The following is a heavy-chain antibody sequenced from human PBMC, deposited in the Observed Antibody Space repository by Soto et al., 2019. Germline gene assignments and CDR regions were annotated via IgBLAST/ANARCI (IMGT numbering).Heavy chain of an antibody. J-gene: IGHJ4*02. CDR2: ISGSGGST. Sequence: GGSLRLSCAASGFTFSSYAMSWVRQAPGKGLEWVSAISGSGGSTYYADSVKGRFTISRDNSKNTLYLQMNSLRAEDTAVYYCAKDPNYGDYYSYFDYWGQGTLVTVSS. CDR3: AKDPNYGDYYSYFDY. D-gene: IGHD4-17*01. CDR1: GFTFSSYA. V-gene: IGHV3-23*01.